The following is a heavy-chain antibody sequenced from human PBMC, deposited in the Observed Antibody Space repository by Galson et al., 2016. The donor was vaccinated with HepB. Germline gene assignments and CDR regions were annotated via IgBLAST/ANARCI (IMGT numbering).Heavy chain of an antibody. V-gene: IGHV3-7*03. CDR2: IKEDGSEN. Sequence: SLRLSCAASGFTLGSSWMTRVRQTPGKGPEWVGNIKEDGSENYYADSVKGRFTISRDNARNSLYLQMSSLRVDDSALYYCGRGMSYIMYWGQGTLVTVSS. CDR3: GRGMSYIMY. D-gene: IGHD2-21*01. J-gene: IGHJ4*02. CDR1: GFTLGSSW.